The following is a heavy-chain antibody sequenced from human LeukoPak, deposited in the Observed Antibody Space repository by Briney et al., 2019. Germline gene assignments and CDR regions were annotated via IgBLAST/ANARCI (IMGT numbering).Heavy chain of an antibody. CDR3: ARGPLLETIDY. CDR2: IYYNGST. J-gene: IGHJ4*02. D-gene: IGHD1-1*01. CDR1: GGSISSYY. Sequence: ASETLSLTCTVSGGSISSYYWSWIRQPPGKGLEWIGYIYYNGSTNYNPSLKSRVTISVDTSKNQFSLKLSSVTAADTAVYYCARGPLLETIDYWGQGTLVTVSS. V-gene: IGHV4-59*01.